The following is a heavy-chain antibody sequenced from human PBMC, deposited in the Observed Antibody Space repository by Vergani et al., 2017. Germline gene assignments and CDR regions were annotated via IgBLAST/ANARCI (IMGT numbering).Heavy chain of an antibody. CDR1: GFSFSTYG. CDR3: ANSYCSSLSCYAFYGMEV. V-gene: IGHV3-30*02. Sequence: QVQLVESGGGVVQPGGSLRLSCAASGFSFSTYGMHWVRQAPGRGLEWVALLRYDGSSEYYGDAVKGRFIISRDNSKNMLSLEMHSLRPEDTAVYYCANSYCSSLSCYAFYGMEVWGQGTTVTVSS. J-gene: IGHJ6*02. D-gene: IGHD2-2*01. CDR2: LRYDGSSE.